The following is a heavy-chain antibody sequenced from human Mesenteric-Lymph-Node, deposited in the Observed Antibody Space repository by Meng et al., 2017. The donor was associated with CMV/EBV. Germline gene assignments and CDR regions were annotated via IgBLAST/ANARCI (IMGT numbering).Heavy chain of an antibody. CDR1: SLSATAVS. V-gene: IGHV2-5*02. CDR2: IYWDDDK. J-gene: IGHJ5*02. D-gene: IGHD3-10*01. Sequence: SLSATAVSVGWIRQPPGKALEWLALIYWDDDKRYSPSLKSRLTITKDTSKNQVVLTMTNMDPVDTATYYCAHRRRYYGSGSLDWFDPWGQGTLVTVSS. CDR3: AHRRRYYGSGSLDWFDP.